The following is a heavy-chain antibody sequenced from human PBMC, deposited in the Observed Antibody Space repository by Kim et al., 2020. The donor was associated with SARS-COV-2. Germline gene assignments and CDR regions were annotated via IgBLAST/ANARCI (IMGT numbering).Heavy chain of an antibody. D-gene: IGHD6-13*01. CDR3: AADPGYSSSRGTGTGGYYYYGMDV. CDR2: IVVGSGNT. Sequence: SVKVSCKASGFTFTSSAMQWVRQARGQRLEWIGWIVVGSGNTNYAQKFQERVTITRDMSTSTAYMELSSLRSEDTAVYYCAADPGYSSSRGTGTGGYYYYGMDVWGQGTTVTVSS. V-gene: IGHV1-58*02. J-gene: IGHJ6*02. CDR1: GFTFTSSA.